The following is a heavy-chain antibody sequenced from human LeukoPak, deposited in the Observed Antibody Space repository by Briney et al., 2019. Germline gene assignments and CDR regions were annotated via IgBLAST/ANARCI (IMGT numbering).Heavy chain of an antibody. Sequence: ASVKVSCKASGYTFTSYDINWVRQATGQGLEWMGWRNPNSGKTGYAQKFQGRVTMTMNTSISTAYMELSSLRSEATAVYYCARVDSSGYYYPPYYYYYMDVWGKGTTVTVSS. CDR2: RNPNSGKT. J-gene: IGHJ6*03. D-gene: IGHD3-22*01. CDR3: ARVDSSGYYYPPYYYYYMDV. CDR1: GYTFTSYD. V-gene: IGHV1-8*01.